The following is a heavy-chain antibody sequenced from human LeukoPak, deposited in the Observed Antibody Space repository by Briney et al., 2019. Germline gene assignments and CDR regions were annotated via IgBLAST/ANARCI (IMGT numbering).Heavy chain of an antibody. CDR3: ARGLSRGYSGYDRFDY. J-gene: IGHJ4*02. CDR2: IYYSGST. CDR1: GGSISSYY. D-gene: IGHD5-12*01. V-gene: IGHV4-59*01. Sequence: SETLSLTCTVSGGSISSYYWSWIRQPPGKGLEWIGYIYYSGSTNYNPSLKSRVTISADTSKNQFSLKLSSVTAADTAVYYCARGLSRGYSGYDRFDYWGQGTLVTVSS.